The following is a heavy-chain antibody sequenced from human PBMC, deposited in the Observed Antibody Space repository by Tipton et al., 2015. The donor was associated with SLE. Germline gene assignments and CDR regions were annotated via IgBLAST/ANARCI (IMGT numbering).Heavy chain of an antibody. Sequence: TLSLTCTVSGYSISSGFYWGWIRQPPGKGLEWIGEIYHSGSTNYNPSLKSRVTISVDKSKNQFSLKLSSVTAADTAVYYCARRFGSGYYFDGDYWGQGTLVTVSS. CDR3: ARRFGSGYYFDGDY. CDR2: IYHSGST. J-gene: IGHJ4*02. D-gene: IGHD3-22*01. V-gene: IGHV4-38-2*02. CDR1: GYSISSGFY.